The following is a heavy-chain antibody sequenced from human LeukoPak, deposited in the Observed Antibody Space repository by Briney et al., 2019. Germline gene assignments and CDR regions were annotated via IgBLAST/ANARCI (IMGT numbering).Heavy chain of an antibody. J-gene: IGHJ4*02. CDR2: MNPNSGNT. CDR1: GYTFTSYA. CDR3: ARAEGSSSWYLV. D-gene: IGHD6-13*01. V-gene: IGHV1-8*01. Sequence: GASVKVSCKASGYTFTSYAINWVRQATGQGLEWMGWMNPNSGNTGYAQKFQGRVTMTRNTSISTAYMELSSLRSEDTAVYYCARAEGSSSWYLVWGQGTLVTVSS.